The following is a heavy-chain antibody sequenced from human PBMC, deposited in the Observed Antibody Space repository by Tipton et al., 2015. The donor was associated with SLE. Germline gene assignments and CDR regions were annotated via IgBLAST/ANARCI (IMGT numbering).Heavy chain of an antibody. CDR3: ARQEGDIVVVPAVISFDY. CDR2: IYYSGST. V-gene: IGHV4-39*01. Sequence: GLVKPSETLSLTCTVSGGSISSSSYYWGWIRQPPGKGLEWIGSIYYSGSTYYNPSLKSRVTISVDTSKNQFSLKLSSVTAADTAMYYCARQEGDIVVVPAVISFDYWVLGTLVPGSS. D-gene: IGHD2-2*02. J-gene: IGHJ4*02. CDR1: GGSISSSSYY.